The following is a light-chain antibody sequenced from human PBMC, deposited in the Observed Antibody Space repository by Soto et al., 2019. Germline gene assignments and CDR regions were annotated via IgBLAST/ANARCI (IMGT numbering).Light chain of an antibody. CDR3: SSYAGSNNWV. J-gene: IGLJ3*02. CDR1: SSDVGGYDY. CDR2: EVS. V-gene: IGLV2-14*01. Sequence: QSVLTQPASVSGSPGQSITISCTGSSSDVGGYDYVSWYQQHPGKAPKLIIYEVSNRPSGISDRFSGSKSGNTASLTISGLQAEDEADYYCSSYAGSNNWVFGGGTKLTVL.